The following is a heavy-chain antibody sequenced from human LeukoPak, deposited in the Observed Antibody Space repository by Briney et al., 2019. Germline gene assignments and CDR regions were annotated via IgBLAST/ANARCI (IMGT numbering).Heavy chain of an antibody. CDR1: GFTFSSYA. D-gene: IGHD1-7*01. J-gene: IGHJ3*02. CDR3: AREGAGGNYLFHDAFDI. CDR2: ISYDGSNK. V-gene: IGHV3-30*01. Sequence: PGGSLRLSCAASGFTFSSYAMHWVRQAPGKGLEWVAVISYDGSNKYYADSVKGRFTISRDNSKNTLYLQMNSLRAEDTAVYYCAREGAGGNYLFHDAFDIWGQGTMVTVSS.